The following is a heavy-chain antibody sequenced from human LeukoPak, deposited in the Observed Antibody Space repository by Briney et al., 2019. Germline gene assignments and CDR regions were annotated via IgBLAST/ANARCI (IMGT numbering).Heavy chain of an antibody. Sequence: GGSLRLSCAVSGVSLTGITFSHFYMTWILQAPGKGLESIAFISSSGSSVLYADSVRGRFTISRDNSNNSLYLQMNSLRADDTAVYYCAKSLLTTATGTGRAFDIWGQGTMVTVSS. CDR2: ISSSGSSV. CDR1: GVSLTGITFSHFY. V-gene: IGHV3-11*01. D-gene: IGHD1-1*01. CDR3: AKSLLTTATGTGRAFDI. J-gene: IGHJ3*02.